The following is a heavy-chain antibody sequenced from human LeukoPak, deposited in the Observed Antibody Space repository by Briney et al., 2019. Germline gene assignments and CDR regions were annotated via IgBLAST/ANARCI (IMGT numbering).Heavy chain of an antibody. V-gene: IGHV3-48*01. CDR2: ISSSSSTI. Sequence: GGSLRLSCAASGFTFSSYSMNWVRQAPGKGLEWVSYISSSSSTIYYADSVKGRFTISRDNAKNSLYLQMNSLRGEDTAVYYCARAQPTSSWTAFDIWGQGTMVTVSS. CDR3: ARAQPTSSWTAFDI. J-gene: IGHJ3*02. CDR1: GFTFSSYS. D-gene: IGHD6-13*01.